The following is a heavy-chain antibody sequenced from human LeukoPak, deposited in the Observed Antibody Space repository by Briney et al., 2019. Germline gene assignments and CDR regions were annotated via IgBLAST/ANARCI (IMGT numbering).Heavy chain of an antibody. V-gene: IGHV3-53*01. Sequence: QPGGSLRLSCAASGFTVSSNYMSWVRQAPGKGLEWVSTIDSSGDNTYYADSVRGRFTVSRDNSKNTLYLQMNSLRAEDTAVYYCAKYARVNDYWGQGTLVTVSS. CDR2: IDSSGDNT. CDR3: AKYARVNDY. J-gene: IGHJ4*02. D-gene: IGHD4-23*01. CDR1: GFTVSSNY.